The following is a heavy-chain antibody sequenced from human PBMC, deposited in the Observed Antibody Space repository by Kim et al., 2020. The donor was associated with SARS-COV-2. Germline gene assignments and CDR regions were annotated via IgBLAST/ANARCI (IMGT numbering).Heavy chain of an antibody. CDR2: ISSSSSTI. CDR1: GFTFSSYS. J-gene: IGHJ3*02. D-gene: IGHD3-22*01. Sequence: GGSLRLSCAASGFTFSSYSMNWVRQAPGKGLEWVSYISSSSSTIYYADSVKGRFTISRDNAKNSLYLQMNSLRDEDTAVYYCASVTYYYDSSEAFDIWGQGTMVTVSS. CDR3: ASVTYYYDSSEAFDI. V-gene: IGHV3-48*02.